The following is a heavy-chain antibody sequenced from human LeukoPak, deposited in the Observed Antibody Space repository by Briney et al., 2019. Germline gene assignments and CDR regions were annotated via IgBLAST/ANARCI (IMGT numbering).Heavy chain of an antibody. CDR3: AREAPVPAAYDYVWGSYPGDIDY. Sequence: ASVKVSCKASGYTFTSYGISWVRQAPGQGLEWMGWISAYNGNTNYAQKLQGRVTMTTDTSTSTAYMELRSLRSDDTAVYYCAREAPVPAAYDYVWGSYPGDIDYWGQGTLVTVSS. CDR2: ISAYNGNT. D-gene: IGHD3-16*02. J-gene: IGHJ4*02. V-gene: IGHV1-18*01. CDR1: GYTFTSYG.